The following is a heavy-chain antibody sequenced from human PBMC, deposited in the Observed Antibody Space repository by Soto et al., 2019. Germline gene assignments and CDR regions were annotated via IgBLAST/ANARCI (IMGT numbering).Heavy chain of an antibody. CDR3: AKETLGTRWYYGMDV. D-gene: IGHD3-16*01. CDR1: GFTFDDYT. Sequence: EVQLVESGGVVVQPGGSLRLSCAASGFTFDDYTMHWVRQAPGKGLEWVSLISWDGGSTYYADSVKGRFTISRDNSKSSLYLQMNSLRTEDTALYYCAKETLGTRWYYGMDVWGQGTTVTVSS. J-gene: IGHJ6*02. CDR2: ISWDGGST. V-gene: IGHV3-43*01.